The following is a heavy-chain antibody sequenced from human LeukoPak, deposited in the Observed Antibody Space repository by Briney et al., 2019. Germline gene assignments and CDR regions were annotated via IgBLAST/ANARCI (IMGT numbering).Heavy chain of an antibody. D-gene: IGHD6-19*01. CDR2: ISAYNGNT. CDR1: GYTFTGYY. J-gene: IGHJ3*02. CDR3: ARDWLVQDAFDI. Sequence: GASVKVSCKASGYTFTGYYMHWVRQAPGQGLEWMGWISAYNGNTNYAQKLQGRVTMTTDTSTSTAYMELRSLRSDDTAVYYCARDWLVQDAFDIWGQGTMVTVSS. V-gene: IGHV1-18*04.